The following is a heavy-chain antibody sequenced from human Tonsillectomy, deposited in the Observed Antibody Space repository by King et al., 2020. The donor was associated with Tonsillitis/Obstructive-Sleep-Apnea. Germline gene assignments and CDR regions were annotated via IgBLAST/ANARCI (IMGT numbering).Heavy chain of an antibody. CDR2: IKQDGSVK. Sequence: VQLVESGGGLVQPGGSLRLSCAASGFTFSSYWMNWVRQAPGKGLEWVANIKQDGSVKYYVDSVKGRFTISRDNAKNSLYLQMNSLRAEDTAIYYCARLGYYDYSGYVSWGQGTLVTVSS. V-gene: IGHV3-7*01. J-gene: IGHJ5*02. CDR3: ARLGYYDYSGYVS. D-gene: IGHD3-22*01. CDR1: GFTFSSYW.